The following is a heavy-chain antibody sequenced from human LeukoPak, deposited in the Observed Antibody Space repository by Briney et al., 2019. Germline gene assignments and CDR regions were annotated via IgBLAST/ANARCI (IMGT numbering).Heavy chain of an antibody. D-gene: IGHD3-10*01. Sequence: SETLSLTCTVADGSISSSSYNWGWIRQPPGKGLEWIGSIYYRGRTYYNPSLKSRVTMSVDTSKNQFSLKLSSVTAADTAVYYCARQYYYGSGSSPSLYFDYWGQGTLVTVSS. CDR3: ARQYYYGSGSSPSLYFDY. CDR2: IYYRGRT. J-gene: IGHJ4*02. CDR1: DGSISSSSYN. V-gene: IGHV4-39*01.